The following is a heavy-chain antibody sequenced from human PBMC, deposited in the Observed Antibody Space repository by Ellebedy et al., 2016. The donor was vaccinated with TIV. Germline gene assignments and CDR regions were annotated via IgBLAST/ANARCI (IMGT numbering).Heavy chain of an antibody. CDR3: ARGAGSWYLQL. D-gene: IGHD6-13*01. CDR1: GYTFTSYY. J-gene: IGHJ1*01. CDR2: INPSGGNT. V-gene: IGHV1-46*01. Sequence: AASVKVSCKASGYTFTSYYMHWVRQAPGQGLEWMGIINPSGGNTNYAQNFQGRVTMTRDTSTSTVYMELSSLRSEDTAVYYCARGAGSWYLQLWGQGTLVTVSS.